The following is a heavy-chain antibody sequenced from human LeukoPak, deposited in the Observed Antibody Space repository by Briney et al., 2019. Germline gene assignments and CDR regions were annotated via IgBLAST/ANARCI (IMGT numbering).Heavy chain of an antibody. CDR1: GFTFCSSW. D-gene: IGHD6-13*01. J-gene: IGHJ4*02. CDR3: ARRGTSSSWAHFDF. CDR2: IKQDGSEI. Sequence: GGSLRLSCAASGFTFCSSWMTWVRQAPGKGLEWVANIKQDGSEIYYVDSVKGRFTISRDNAKNSLYLQMNSLGAEDTALYYCARRGTSSSWAHFDFWGQGTLVTVSS. V-gene: IGHV3-7*05.